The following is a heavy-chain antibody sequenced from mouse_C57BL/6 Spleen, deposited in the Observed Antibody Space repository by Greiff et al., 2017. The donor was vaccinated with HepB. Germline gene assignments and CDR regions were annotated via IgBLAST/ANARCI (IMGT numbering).Heavy chain of an antibody. CDR1: GYTFTDYN. J-gene: IGHJ3*01. V-gene: IGHV1-22*01. D-gene: IGHD2-3*01. Sequence: DVHLVESGPELVKPGASVKMSCKASGYTFTDYNMHWVKQSHGKSLEWIGYINPNNGGTSYNQKFKGKATLTVNKSSSTAYMELRSLTSEDSAVYYCARREDGYFPFAYWGQGTLVTVSA. CDR3: ARREDGYFPFAY. CDR2: INPNNGGT.